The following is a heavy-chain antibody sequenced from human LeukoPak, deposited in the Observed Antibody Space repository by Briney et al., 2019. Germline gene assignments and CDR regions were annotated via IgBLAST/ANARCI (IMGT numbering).Heavy chain of an antibody. D-gene: IGHD2-21*01. CDR2: ISAYNGNT. J-gene: IGHJ4*02. CDR3: ARDYNCGGDCLSFDY. CDR1: GGTFSSYA. Sequence: ASVKVSCKASGGTFSSYAISWVRQAPGQGLEWMGWISAYNGNTNYAQKLQGRVTMTTDTSTSTAYMELRSLRSDDTAVYYCARDYNCGGDCLSFDYWGQGTLVTVSS. V-gene: IGHV1-18*01.